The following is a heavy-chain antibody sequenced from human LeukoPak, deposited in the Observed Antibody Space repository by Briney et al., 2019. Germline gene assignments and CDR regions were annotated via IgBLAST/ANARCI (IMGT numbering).Heavy chain of an antibody. CDR1: GGSISSSSYY. V-gene: IGHV4-39*01. Sequence: SETLSLTCTVSGGSISSSSYYWGWIRQPPGKGLEWFGSIYYSGSTYYNPSLKSRVTISVDTSKNQFSLKLSSVTAADTAVYYCATQLRGVIYYWGQGTLVTVSS. CDR3: ATQLRGVIYY. CDR2: IYYSGST. J-gene: IGHJ4*02. D-gene: IGHD3-10*01.